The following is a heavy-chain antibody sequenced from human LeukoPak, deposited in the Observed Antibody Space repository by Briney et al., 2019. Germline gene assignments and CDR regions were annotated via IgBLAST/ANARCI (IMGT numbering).Heavy chain of an antibody. CDR2: IYPGDSDV. Sequence: GESLKISCKGSGHSFSSYWIGWVRQMPGKGPEWMVIIYPGDSDVKYGPSFEGQVTISADKSNTTAYLQWSSLKASDTAVYYCARRSSSGGYYFDYWGQGTLVTVSS. V-gene: IGHV5-51*01. D-gene: IGHD3-16*01. J-gene: IGHJ4*02. CDR3: ARRSSSGGYYFDY. CDR1: GHSFSSYW.